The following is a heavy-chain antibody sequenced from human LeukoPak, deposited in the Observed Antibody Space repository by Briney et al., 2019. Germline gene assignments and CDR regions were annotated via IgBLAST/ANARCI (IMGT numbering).Heavy chain of an antibody. Sequence: PGGSLRLSCAASGFTFSSYGMNWVRQAPGKGLEWVSHISTSGSIIYYADSVEGRFTISRDSAKNSLYLQMNSLRDEDTAVYYCARKGIGNWGSDYWGQGTLVTVSS. CDR2: ISTSGSII. CDR3: ARKGIGNWGSDY. V-gene: IGHV3-48*02. CDR1: GFTFSSYG. J-gene: IGHJ4*02. D-gene: IGHD7-27*01.